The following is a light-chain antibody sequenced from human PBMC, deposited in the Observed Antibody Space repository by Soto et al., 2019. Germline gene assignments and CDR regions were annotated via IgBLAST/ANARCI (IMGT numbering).Light chain of an antibody. CDR1: SSDVGGYNY. V-gene: IGLV2-14*01. CDR2: EVT. J-gene: IGLJ2*01. CDR3: TSYTSSNNVV. Sequence: QSALTQPASVSGSPGQSITISCTGTSSDVGGYNYVSWYQQHPGKAPKLIIYEVTNRPSGVSNRFSGSKSGNTASLTISGLQAEDEADYYCTSYTSSNNVVFGGGTKVTVL.